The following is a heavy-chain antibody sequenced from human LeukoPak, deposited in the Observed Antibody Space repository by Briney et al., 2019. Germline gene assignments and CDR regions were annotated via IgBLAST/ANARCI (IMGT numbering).Heavy chain of an antibody. CDR3: AKDMYSKWELLPYFDY. Sequence: GGSLRLSCAASGFTFSSYWMSWVRQAPGKGLEWVANIKQDGSEKYYVDSVKGRFTISRDNAKNSLYLQMNSLRAEDTALYYCAKDMYSKWELLPYFDYWGQGTLVTVSS. J-gene: IGHJ4*02. CDR2: IKQDGSEK. D-gene: IGHD1-26*01. CDR1: GFTFSSYW. V-gene: IGHV3-7*03.